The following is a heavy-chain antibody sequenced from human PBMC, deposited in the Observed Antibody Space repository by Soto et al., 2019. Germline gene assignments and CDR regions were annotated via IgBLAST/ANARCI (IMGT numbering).Heavy chain of an antibody. Sequence: NPSETLSLTCAVSGGSISSGGYSWSWIRQPPGKGLEWIGYIYHSGSTYYNPSLKSRVTISVDRSKNQFSLKLSSVTAADTAVYYCARVPSSPGWLRPPDYWGQGTLVTVSS. V-gene: IGHV4-30-2*01. J-gene: IGHJ4*02. CDR2: IYHSGST. CDR1: GGSISSGGYS. CDR3: ARVPSSPGWLRPPDY. D-gene: IGHD3-22*01.